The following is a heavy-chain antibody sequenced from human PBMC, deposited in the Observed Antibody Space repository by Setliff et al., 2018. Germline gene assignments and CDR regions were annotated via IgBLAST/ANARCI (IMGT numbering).Heavy chain of an antibody. CDR3: ARGIGGYCSSMSCSNESWP. V-gene: IGHV4-34*01. CDR2: INHSGST. Sequence: LSLTCAVYSGSFSGYFWSWIRQPPGKGLEWIGEINHSGSTNYDPSLKSRVTISVDTSKNQFSLKLSSVTAADTAVYYCARGIGGYCSSMSCSNESWPWGQGTLVTVSS. D-gene: IGHD2-2*01. CDR1: SGSFSGYF. J-gene: IGHJ5*02.